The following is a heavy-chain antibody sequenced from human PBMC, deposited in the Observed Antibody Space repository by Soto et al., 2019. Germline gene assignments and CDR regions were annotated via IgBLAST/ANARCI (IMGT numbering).Heavy chain of an antibody. CDR2: LWYDGSNK. CDR1: GFTFSTYS. J-gene: IGHJ4*01. Sequence: GGSLRLSCAASGFTFSTYSMHWVRQAPGKGLEWVAVLWYDGSNKYYADSVKGRFTISRDSSENTLYLQMNSLRAEDTAVYYCARDLYGDPYYFDYWGHGTLVTVSS. D-gene: IGHD4-17*01. CDR3: ARDLYGDPYYFDY. V-gene: IGHV3-33*01.